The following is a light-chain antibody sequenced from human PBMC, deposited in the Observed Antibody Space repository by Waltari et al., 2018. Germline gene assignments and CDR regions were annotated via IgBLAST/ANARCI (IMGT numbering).Light chain of an antibody. CDR1: QDIRSW. CDR2: MAS. J-gene: IGKJ2*01. V-gene: IGKV1-5*03. CDR3: QQYDASFPAT. Sequence: DIQMTQSPSTLSASVGDRVTITCRASQDIRSWLAWYQQKPGKPPKLLIYMASNLETGVPSRFSASGSGTHFTLTINSLQPDDFASYYCQQYDASFPATFGQGTKLEVK.